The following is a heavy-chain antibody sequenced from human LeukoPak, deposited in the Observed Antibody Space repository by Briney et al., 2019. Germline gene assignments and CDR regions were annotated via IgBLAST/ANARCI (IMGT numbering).Heavy chain of an antibody. CDR2: ISPNSGGT. J-gene: IGHJ6*03. Sequence: GASVKVSCKASGYTFTGYYMHWVRQAPGQGLEWMGWISPNSGGTNYAQKFQGRVTITRNTSISTAYMELSSLRSEDTAVYYCARAIRDYYYYYMDVWGKGTTVTVSS. V-gene: IGHV1-2*02. CDR1: GYTFTGYY. CDR3: ARAIRDYYYYYMDV.